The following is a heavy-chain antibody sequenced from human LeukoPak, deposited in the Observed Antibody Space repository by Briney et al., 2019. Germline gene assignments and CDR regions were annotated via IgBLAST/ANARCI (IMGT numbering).Heavy chain of an antibody. CDR3: ARLQWLSTPFFDY. Sequence: GSLRLSCAASGFTFSSYSMNWVRQAPGKGLEWIGYIYYSGSTNYNPSLKSRVTISVDTSKNQFSLKLSSVTAADTAVYFCARLQWLSTPFFDYWGQGTLVTVSS. D-gene: IGHD6-19*01. CDR2: IYYSGST. J-gene: IGHJ4*02. V-gene: IGHV4-59*08. CDR1: GFTFSSYS.